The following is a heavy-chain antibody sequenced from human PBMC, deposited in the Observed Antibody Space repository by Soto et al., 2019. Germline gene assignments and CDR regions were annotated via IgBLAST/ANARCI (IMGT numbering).Heavy chain of an antibody. CDR2: IIPIFGTA. Sequence: SVKVSCKASGGTFSSYAISWVRQAPGQGLEWMGGIIPIFGTANYAQKFQGRVTITADISTSTAYMELSSLRSEDTAVYYCARDRDYGDFLRAFDIWGQGTMVTVSS. CDR3: ARDRDYGDFLRAFDI. D-gene: IGHD4-17*01. J-gene: IGHJ3*02. CDR1: GGTFSSYA. V-gene: IGHV1-69*06.